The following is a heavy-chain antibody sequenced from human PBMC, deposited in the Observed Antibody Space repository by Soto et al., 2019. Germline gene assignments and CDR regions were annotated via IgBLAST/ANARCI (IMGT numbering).Heavy chain of an antibody. D-gene: IGHD3-10*01. CDR3: ARGSSVAVRRALFDY. Sequence: QVQLVQSGAEVKKPGASVKVSCKASGYTFTSYYMHWVRQAPGQGLEWMGIINPSGGSTSYAQKFQGRVTMTRDTSTSTVYMELSSLRSEDTAVYYCARGSSVAVRRALFDYWGQGTLVTVSS. CDR2: INPSGGST. CDR1: GYTFTSYY. V-gene: IGHV1-46*01. J-gene: IGHJ4*02.